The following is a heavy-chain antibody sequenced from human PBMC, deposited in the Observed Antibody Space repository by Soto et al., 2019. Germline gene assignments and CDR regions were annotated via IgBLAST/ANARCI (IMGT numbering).Heavy chain of an antibody. CDR1: GYSFTSYW. J-gene: IGHJ4*02. V-gene: IGHV5-51*01. D-gene: IGHD3-22*01. Sequence: GESLKISCKGSGYSFTSYWIGWVRQMPGKGLEWMGIIYPGDSDTRYSPSFQGQVTISADKSISTAYLQWSSLKASDTAMYYCARDYYDSSGYYQGSDYWGQGTLVTVSS. CDR2: IYPGDSDT. CDR3: ARDYYDSSGYYQGSDY.